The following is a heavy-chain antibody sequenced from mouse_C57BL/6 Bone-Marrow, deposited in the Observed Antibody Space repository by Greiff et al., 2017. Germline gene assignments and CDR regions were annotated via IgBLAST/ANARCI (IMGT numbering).Heavy chain of an antibody. CDR3: ARCGYVVRDWYFDV. Sequence: VQLQQPGAELVKPGASVKLSCKSSGYTFTSYWMQWVKQRPGQGLEWIGEIDPSDSYTNSNQKIKGKAPLPVDTSSSTASMQLSSLTSEDSAVYCGARCGYVVRDWYFDVWGTGTTGTVAS. CDR1: GYTFTSYW. D-gene: IGHD2-14*01. J-gene: IGHJ1*03. CDR2: IDPSDSYT. V-gene: IGHV1-50*01.